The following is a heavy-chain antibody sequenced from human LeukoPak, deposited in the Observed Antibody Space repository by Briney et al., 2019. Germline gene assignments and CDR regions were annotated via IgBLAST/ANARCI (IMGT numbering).Heavy chain of an antibody. V-gene: IGHV3-7*01. CDR3: ARLAAALRYGMDV. CDR2: IKQDGSEK. D-gene: IGHD6-13*01. J-gene: IGHJ6*02. CDR1: GFTFSSYW. Sequence: GGSLRLSCAASGFTFSSYWMSWVRQAPGKGLEWVANIKQDGSEKYYVDSVKGRFTISRDNAKNSLYLQMNSLRAEDTAVHYCARLAAALRYGMDVWGQGTTVTVSS.